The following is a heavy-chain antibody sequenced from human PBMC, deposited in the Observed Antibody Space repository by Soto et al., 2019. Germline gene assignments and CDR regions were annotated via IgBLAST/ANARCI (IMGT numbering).Heavy chain of an antibody. D-gene: IGHD2-8*01. Sequence: ASVKVSCKASGYTFTSYAMHWVRQAPGQRLEWMGWINAGNGNTKYSQKFQGRVTITRDTSASTAYMELSSLRSEDTAVYYCARDVPYYCTSGVCEEYFQHWGQGTLVTVSS. CDR2: INAGNGNT. CDR3: ARDVPYYCTSGVCEEYFQH. V-gene: IGHV1-3*01. CDR1: GYTFTSYA. J-gene: IGHJ1*01.